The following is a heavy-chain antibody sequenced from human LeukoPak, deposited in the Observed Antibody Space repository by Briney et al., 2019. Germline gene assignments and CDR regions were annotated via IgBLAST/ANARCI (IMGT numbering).Heavy chain of an antibody. Sequence: PSETLSLTCAVYGGSFSGYYWSWIRQPPGKGLEWIGEINHSGSTNYNPSLKSRVTISVDTSKNQFSLKLSSVTAADTAVYYCARGIRYQLPQPPFDIWGQGTMVTVSS. D-gene: IGHD2-2*01. V-gene: IGHV4-34*01. J-gene: IGHJ3*02. CDR3: ARGIRYQLPQPPFDI. CDR2: INHSGST. CDR1: GGSFSGYY.